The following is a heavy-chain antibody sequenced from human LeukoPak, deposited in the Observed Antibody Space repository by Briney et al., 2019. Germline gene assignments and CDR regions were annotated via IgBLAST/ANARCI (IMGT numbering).Heavy chain of an antibody. V-gene: IGHV3-23*01. CDR3: AKGSGSYFGKYYFDY. CDR1: GFTFSSYA. J-gene: IGHJ4*02. CDR2: TSGSGGST. Sequence: GGSLRLSCAASGFTFSSYAMSWVRQAPGKGLEWVSATSGSGGSTYYADSVKGRFTISRDNSKNTLYLQMNSLRAEDTAVYYCAKGSGSYFGKYYFDYWGQGTLVTVSS. D-gene: IGHD1-26*01.